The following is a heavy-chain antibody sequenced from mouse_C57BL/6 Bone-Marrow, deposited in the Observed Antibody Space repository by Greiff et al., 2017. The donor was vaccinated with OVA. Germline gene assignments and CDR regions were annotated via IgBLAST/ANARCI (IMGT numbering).Heavy chain of an antibody. CDR3: AREKVLYYEYAMDY. Sequence: EVHLVESEGGLVQPGSSMKLSCTASGFTFSDYYMAWVRQVPEKGLEWVANINYDGSSSYYQDSLKSRFIISRDNAKNILYLQMSSLKSDYTATYYCAREKVLYYEYAMDYWGQGTSVTVSS. J-gene: IGHJ4*01. CDR1: GFTFSDYY. CDR2: INYDGSSS. V-gene: IGHV5-16*01. D-gene: IGHD2-4*01.